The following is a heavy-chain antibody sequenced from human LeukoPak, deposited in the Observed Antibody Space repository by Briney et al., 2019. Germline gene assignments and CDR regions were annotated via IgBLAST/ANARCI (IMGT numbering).Heavy chain of an antibody. J-gene: IGHJ4*02. CDR3: ARPVSSSLWSGYPYYFDY. CDR1: GYSFTSYW. D-gene: IGHD3-3*01. V-gene: IGHV5-51*01. Sequence: GESLKISCKGSGYSFTSYWTGWVRQMPGKGLEWMGIIYPGDSDTRYSPSFQGQVTISADKSISTAYLQWSSLKASDTAMYYCARPVSSSLWSGYPYYFDYWGQGTLVTVSS. CDR2: IYPGDSDT.